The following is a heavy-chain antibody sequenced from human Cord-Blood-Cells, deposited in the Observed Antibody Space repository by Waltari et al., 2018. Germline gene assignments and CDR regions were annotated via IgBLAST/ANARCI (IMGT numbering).Heavy chain of an antibody. D-gene: IGHD6-6*01. CDR1: GGTFSSYA. Sequence: QVQLVQSGAEVKKPGSSVKVSCKASGGTFSSYAISWVRQAPGQGLEWMGGVIPIFGTANYAQKVQGRVTITADESTSTACMELSSLSAEDTAVYYCARTYSSSSGGGGAFDIWGQGTMVTVSS. CDR3: ARTYSSSSGGGGAFDI. J-gene: IGHJ3*02. V-gene: IGHV1-69*12. CDR2: VIPIFGTA.